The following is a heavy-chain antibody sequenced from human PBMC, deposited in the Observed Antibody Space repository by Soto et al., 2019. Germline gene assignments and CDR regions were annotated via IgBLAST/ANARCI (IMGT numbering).Heavy chain of an antibody. D-gene: IGHD5-18*01. CDR2: INPIFGTA. J-gene: IGHJ4*02. V-gene: IGHV1-69*12. Sequence: QVQLVQSGAEVKKPGSSVKVTCKASGGTFSSNAISWVRQAPGQGLEWMGGINPIFGTAHYAQKFQGRVTITADESTSTDSMELISLRSEDTAVCYCATGGRGYSSAPRFCFEFWGQGTLVTVSS. CDR3: ATGGRGYSSAPRFCFEF. CDR1: GGTFSSNA.